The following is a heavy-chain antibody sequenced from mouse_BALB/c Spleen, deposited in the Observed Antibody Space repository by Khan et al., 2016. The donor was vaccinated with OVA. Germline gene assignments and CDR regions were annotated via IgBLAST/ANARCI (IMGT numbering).Heavy chain of an antibody. Sequence: QVQLQQSGPELVRPGVSVKISCKGSDYTFTDYPLHWVQQRHAKSLEWIGAVSTSYGSTNYNQKFKGKAIMTADKSSSTAYLELARLTSEDSAICYCARDDCCSLFTYWGQGTLVTVSA. CDR2: VSTSYGST. V-gene: IGHV1S137*01. J-gene: IGHJ3*01. CDR1: DYTFTDYP. D-gene: IGHD2-13*01. CDR3: ARDDCCSLFTY.